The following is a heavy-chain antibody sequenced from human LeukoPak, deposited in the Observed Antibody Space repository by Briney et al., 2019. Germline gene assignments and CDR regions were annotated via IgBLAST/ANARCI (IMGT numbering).Heavy chain of an antibody. Sequence: SETLSLTCSVSGVSISNDYWSWIRLPPGKGLEWIGYIYYSGGTNYNPSLKSRVTISVDTSKNQFSLRLSSVTAADTAVYYCARDRTGNNWFDPWGQGTLVTVSP. V-gene: IGHV4-59*01. CDR1: GVSISNDY. J-gene: IGHJ5*01. D-gene: IGHD1-1*01. CDR3: ARDRTGNNWFDP. CDR2: IYYSGGT.